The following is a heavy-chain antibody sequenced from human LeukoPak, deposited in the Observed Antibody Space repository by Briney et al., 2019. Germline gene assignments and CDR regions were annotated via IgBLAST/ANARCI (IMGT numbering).Heavy chain of an antibody. J-gene: IGHJ5*02. Sequence: GASVKVSCKASGGTFSSYAISWVRQAPGQGLEWMGGIIPIFGAANYAQKFQGRVTITADESTSTAYMELSSLRSEDTAVYYCARLGIYSNYASTSPPHPRVRLDPWGQGTLVTVSS. CDR1: GGTFSSYA. CDR2: IIPIFGAA. D-gene: IGHD4-11*01. V-gene: IGHV1-69*13. CDR3: ARLGIYSNYASTSPPHPRVRLDP.